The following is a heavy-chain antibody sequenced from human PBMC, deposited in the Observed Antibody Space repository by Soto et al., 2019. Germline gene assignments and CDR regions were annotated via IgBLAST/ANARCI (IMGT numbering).Heavy chain of an antibody. CDR1: GYSFTSYL. CDR3: ARRGGGCSSTSCYLYGRDV. V-gene: IGHV5-51*01. J-gene: IGHJ6*02. CDR2: IYPGDSDT. Sequence: PGESLKISCKGSGYSFTSYLIGWVRQMPGKGLEWMGIIYPGDSDTRYSPSFQGQVTISADKSISTAYLQWSSLKASDTAMYYCARRGGGCSSTSCYLYGRDVWGQGTTVTVSS. D-gene: IGHD2-2*01.